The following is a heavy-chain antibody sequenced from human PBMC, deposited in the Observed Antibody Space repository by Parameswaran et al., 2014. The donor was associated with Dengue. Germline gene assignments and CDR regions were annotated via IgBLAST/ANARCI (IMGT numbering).Heavy chain of an antibody. Sequence: RWIRQPPGKGLEWIGYIYYSGSTYYNPSLKSRITISVDTSKNQFSLELGSVTAADTAVYYCARDYGMDVWGQGTTVTVSS. J-gene: IGHJ6*02. CDR3: ARDYGMDV. V-gene: IGHV4-31*02. CDR2: IYYSGST.